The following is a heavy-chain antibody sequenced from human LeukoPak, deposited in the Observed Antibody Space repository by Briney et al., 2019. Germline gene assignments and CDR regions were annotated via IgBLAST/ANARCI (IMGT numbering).Heavy chain of an antibody. Sequence: GGSLRLSCAASGFTFSSYSMNWVRQAPGKGLEWVSYISSSSSTIYYADSVKGRFTISRDNAKNSLYLQMNSLRAEDTAVYYCARDSTGTIFGVVTIPYYYYYMDVWGKGTTVTVS. CDR1: GFTFSSYS. CDR3: ARDSTGTIFGVVTIPYYYYYMDV. D-gene: IGHD3-3*01. V-gene: IGHV3-48*01. CDR2: ISSSSSTI. J-gene: IGHJ6*03.